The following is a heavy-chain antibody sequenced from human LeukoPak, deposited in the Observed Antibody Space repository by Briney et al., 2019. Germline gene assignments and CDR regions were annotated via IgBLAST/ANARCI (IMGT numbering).Heavy chain of an antibody. V-gene: IGHV4-30-2*01. J-gene: IGHJ4*02. D-gene: IGHD2-8*02. Sequence: SETLSLTCAVSGGSISSGGYSWSWTRQPPGKGLEWIGYIYHSGSTYYNPSLKSRVTISVDTSKNQFSLKLSSVTAADTAVYYCARDKGTDLDYWGQGTLVTVSS. CDR3: ARDKGTDLDY. CDR2: IYHSGST. CDR1: GGSISSGGYS.